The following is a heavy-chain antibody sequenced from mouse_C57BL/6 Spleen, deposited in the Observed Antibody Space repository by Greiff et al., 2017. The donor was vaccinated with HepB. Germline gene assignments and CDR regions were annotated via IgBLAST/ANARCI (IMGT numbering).Heavy chain of an antibody. V-gene: IGHV5-4*01. D-gene: IGHD2-4*01. CDR3: ARGGVYYYYDYYAMDY. J-gene: IGHJ4*01. CDR2: ISDGGSYT. Sequence: EVQLVESGGGLVKPGGSLTLSCAASGFTFSSYAMPWVRQTPEKRLEWVATISDGGSYTYYPDNVKGRFTIARDNAENNPYLEMSQLKSEDTAIYYCARGGVYYYYDYYAMDYWGQGTSVTVSS. CDR1: GFTFSSYA.